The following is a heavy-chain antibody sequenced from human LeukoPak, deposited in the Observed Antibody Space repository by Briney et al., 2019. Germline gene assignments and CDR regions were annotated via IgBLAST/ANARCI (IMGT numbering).Heavy chain of an antibody. CDR1: GYTFTSKH. Sequence: ASVKVSCKASGYTFTSKHIHWVRQAPGQGLEWMGIINPNDGSTTYAQKFQGRVTMTEDTSTDTAYMELSSLRSEDTAVYYCATLLAAAGGFDYWGQGTLVTVSS. J-gene: IGHJ4*02. V-gene: IGHV1-46*01. D-gene: IGHD6-13*01. CDR3: ATLLAAAGGFDY. CDR2: INPNDGST.